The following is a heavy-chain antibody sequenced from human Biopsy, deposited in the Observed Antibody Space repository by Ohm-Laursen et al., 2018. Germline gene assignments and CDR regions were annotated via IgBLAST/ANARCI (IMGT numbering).Heavy chain of an antibody. J-gene: IGHJ5*02. CDR1: GDSVTKYY. Sequence: GTLSLTCTVSGDSVTKYYWSWIRQPPGKGLEWLGSIYHTGITDYNPSLKSRVTISVDTSNNQFSLKLSSLTAADTAVYYCARDYDTSGYYYVSWGQGTLVTVSS. CDR3: ARDYDTSGYYYVS. D-gene: IGHD3-22*01. V-gene: IGHV4-59*05. CDR2: IYHTGIT.